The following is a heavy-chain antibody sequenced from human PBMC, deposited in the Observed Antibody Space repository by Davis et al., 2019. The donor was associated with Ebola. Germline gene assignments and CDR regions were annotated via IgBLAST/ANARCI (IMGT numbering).Heavy chain of an antibody. Sequence: PSETLSLTCTVSGGSISSGDYYWSWIRQPPGKGLEWIGHIYYSGSTYYNPSLKSRVTISVDTSKNPFSLNLSSVTAADTAVYYCARGGIPIYYGKDVWGQGTTVTVSS. CDR2: IYYSGST. CDR1: GGSISSGDYY. CDR3: ARGGIPIYYGKDV. D-gene: IGHD2-21*01. V-gene: IGHV4-30-4*01. J-gene: IGHJ6*02.